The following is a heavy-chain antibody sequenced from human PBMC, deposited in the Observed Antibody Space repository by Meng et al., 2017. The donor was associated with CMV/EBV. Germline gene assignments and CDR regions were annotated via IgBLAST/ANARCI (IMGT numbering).Heavy chain of an antibody. CDR3: ARDIVFVYTAMVSVY. J-gene: IGHJ4*02. Sequence: GESLKISCAASGFTFSSYAMHWVRQAPGKGLEWVAVISYDGSKKYYADSVKGRFTISRDNSKNTLYLQMNSLGAEDTAVYYRARDIVFVYTAMVSVYWGQGTLVTVSS. D-gene: IGHD5-18*01. CDR2: ISYDGSKK. CDR1: GFTFSSYA. V-gene: IGHV3-30*04.